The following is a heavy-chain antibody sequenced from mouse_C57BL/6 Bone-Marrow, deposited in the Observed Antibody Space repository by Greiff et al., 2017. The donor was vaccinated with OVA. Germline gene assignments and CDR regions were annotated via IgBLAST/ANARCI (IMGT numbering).Heavy chain of an antibody. CDR1: GYAFSSSW. CDR3: ARKGGHYWYFDV. Sequence: QVQLKESGPELVKPGASVKISCKASGYAFSSSWMNWVKQRPGKGLEWIGRIYPGDGDTNYNGKFKGKATLTADKSSSTAYMQLSSLTSEDSAVYFCARKGGHYWYFDVWGTGTTVTVSS. V-gene: IGHV1-82*01. J-gene: IGHJ1*03. CDR2: IYPGDGDT.